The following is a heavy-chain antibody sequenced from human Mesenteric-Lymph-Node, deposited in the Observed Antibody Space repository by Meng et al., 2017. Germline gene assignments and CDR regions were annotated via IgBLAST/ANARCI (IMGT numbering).Heavy chain of an antibody. V-gene: IGHV4-30-4*01. CDR3: ASFDHIPRRNYFDY. D-gene: IGHD2-21*01. CDR2: IHHIGSA. J-gene: IGHJ4*02. CDR1: SASISSGGYY. Sequence: VHLQESGSGRVTPSQSLSLTCTASSASISSGGYYWSWIRQPPGKGLEWIGYIHHIGSAYYNPSLKSRVSISVDTSKNQFPLNLNSMTAADTAVYYCASFDHIPRRNYFDYWGQGTLVTVSS.